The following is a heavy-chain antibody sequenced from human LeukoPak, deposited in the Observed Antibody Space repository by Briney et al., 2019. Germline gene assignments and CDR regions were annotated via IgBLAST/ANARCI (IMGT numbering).Heavy chain of an antibody. CDR3: ARGAGLNWFDP. J-gene: IGHJ5*02. V-gene: IGHV4-59*01. Sequence: SETLSLTCTVSGGSISSYYCSWIRQSPGKGLEWIGYIYYSGSTTYNPSLKSRVTISVDTSKNHFSLKLSSLTAADTAVYYCARGAGLNWFDPWGQGTLVTVSS. CDR1: GGSISSYY. CDR2: IYYSGST. D-gene: IGHD6-13*01.